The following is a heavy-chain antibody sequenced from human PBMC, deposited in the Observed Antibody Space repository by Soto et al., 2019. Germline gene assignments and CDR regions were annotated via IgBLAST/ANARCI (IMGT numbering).Heavy chain of an antibody. D-gene: IGHD6-19*01. V-gene: IGHV2-5*02. CDR2: IYWDDDK. J-gene: IGHJ4*02. CDR3: AHGSGWLSDY. CDR1: GFSLSSPAVG. Sequence: QITLKESGPPFVKPTQTLTLTCTFSGFSLSSPAVGVNWIRQPPGKALEWLALIYWDDDKQYSPSLRSRLTITKDTSKNQVVLTMTNVDPVDTATYYCAHGSGWLSDYWGQGTLVTVSS.